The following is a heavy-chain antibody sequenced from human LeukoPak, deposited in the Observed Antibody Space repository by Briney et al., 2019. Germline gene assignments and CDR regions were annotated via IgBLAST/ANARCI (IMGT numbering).Heavy chain of an antibody. Sequence: ASVKVSCKASGYTFTSYAMHWVRQAPGQRLEWMGWINAGNGNTKYSQKFQDRVTITRDTSASTAYMELSSLRSEDTAVYYCAISHYDSSGYEGNPFDYWGQGTLVTVSS. V-gene: IGHV1-3*01. CDR3: AISHYDSSGYEGNPFDY. D-gene: IGHD3-22*01. CDR2: INAGNGNT. CDR1: GYTFTSYA. J-gene: IGHJ4*02.